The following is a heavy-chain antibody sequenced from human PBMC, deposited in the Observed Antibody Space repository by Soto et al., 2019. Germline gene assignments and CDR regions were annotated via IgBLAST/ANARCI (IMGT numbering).Heavy chain of an antibody. CDR3: AKDRYCSSTSCPHYYYYYGMDV. Sequence: PGGSLRLSCAASGFTFSSYVMHWVRQAPGKGLEWVAVISYDGSNKYYADSVKGRFTISRDNSKNTLYLQMNSLRAEDTAVYYCAKDRYCSSTSCPHYYYYYGMDVWGQGTTVTVSS. J-gene: IGHJ6*02. V-gene: IGHV3-30*18. D-gene: IGHD2-2*01. CDR2: ISYDGSNK. CDR1: GFTFSSYV.